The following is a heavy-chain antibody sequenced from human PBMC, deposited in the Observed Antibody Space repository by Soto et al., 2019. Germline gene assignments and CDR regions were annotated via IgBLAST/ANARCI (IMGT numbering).Heavy chain of an antibody. Sequence: QVHLEQWGAGLLKPSETLSLTCAIYGSSLGAFHLTWIRQPPGKGLERIGERIHGGSTTYNPSLKSRVTFSLDTSKSQFSLHLLSVTAADTAVYYCARSPLTYDYVRQTWSEVGDSFDIWGRGTLVTVSS. V-gene: IGHV4-34*12. CDR2: RIHGGST. J-gene: IGHJ3*02. CDR1: GSSLGAFH. D-gene: IGHD3-16*01. CDR3: ARSPLTYDYVRQTWSEVGDSFDI.